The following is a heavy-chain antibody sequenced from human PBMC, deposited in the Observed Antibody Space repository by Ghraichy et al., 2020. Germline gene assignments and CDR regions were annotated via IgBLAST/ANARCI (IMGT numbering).Heavy chain of an antibody. CDR2: IYYSGST. J-gene: IGHJ4*02. CDR1: GGSIINSYY. Sequence: SETLSLTCTVSGGSIINSYYWGWIRQPPGKGLEWIGSIYYSGSTYYNPSLKSRITISVDTSKNQFSLKLSSVTAADTAGYYCARPTGYCSSTSCYRAFDYWGQGTLVTVSS. V-gene: IGHV4-39*01. D-gene: IGHD2-2*02. CDR3: ARPTGYCSSTSCYRAFDY.